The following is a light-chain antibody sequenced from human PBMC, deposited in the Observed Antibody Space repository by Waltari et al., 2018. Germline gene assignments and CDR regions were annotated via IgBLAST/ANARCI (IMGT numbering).Light chain of an antibody. V-gene: IGLV4-69*01. CDR2: VNRDGSH. CDR3: ETGGHGTWV. Sequence: QLVLTQSPSASASLRASFKLTCTLSSGHSNNAIAWLQKQPENGLRYLMKVNRDGSHSKGDESPVRLAGSSDGAERYLTISNLQPEDEAEYYCETGGHGTWVFGGGTKVTVL. CDR1: SGHSNNA. J-gene: IGLJ3*02.